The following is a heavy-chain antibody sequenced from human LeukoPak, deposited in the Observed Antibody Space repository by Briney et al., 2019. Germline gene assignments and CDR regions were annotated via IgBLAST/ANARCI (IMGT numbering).Heavy chain of an antibody. V-gene: IGHV1-18*01. CDR3: ARDLGGSHETNYIDP. Sequence: ASVKVSCKASGYTFTSYGISWVRQAPGQGLEWMGWISAYNGNTNYAQKLQGRVTMTTDTSTSTAYMELRSLRSDDTAVYYCARDLGGSHETNYIDPWGQGTLVTVSS. J-gene: IGHJ5*02. CDR1: GYTFTSYG. CDR2: ISAYNGNT. D-gene: IGHD1-26*01.